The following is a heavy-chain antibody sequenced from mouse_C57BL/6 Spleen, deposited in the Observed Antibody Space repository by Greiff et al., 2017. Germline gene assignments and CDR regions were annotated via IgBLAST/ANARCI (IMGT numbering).Heavy chain of an antibody. V-gene: IGHV1-19*01. J-gene: IGHJ3*01. CDR1: GYTFTDYY. CDR2: INPYNGGT. CDR3: ARELGGAWFAY. Sequence: VQLQQSGPVLVKPGASVKMSCKASGYTFTDYYMNWVKQSHGKSLEWIGVINPYNGGTSYNQKFKGKATLTVDKSSSTAYMELNSLTSEDSAVYYCARELGGAWFAYWGQGTLVTVSA. D-gene: IGHD4-1*01.